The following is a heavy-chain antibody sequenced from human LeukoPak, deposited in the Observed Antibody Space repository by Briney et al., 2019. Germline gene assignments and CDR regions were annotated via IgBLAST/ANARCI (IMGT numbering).Heavy chain of an antibody. CDR1: GYTFTSYG. D-gene: IGHD6-13*01. CDR2: ISAYNGNT. V-gene: IGHV1-18*01. Sequence: ASVKVSCKASGYTFTSYGISWVRQAPGQGLECMGWISAYNGNTNYAQKLQGRVTMTTDTSTSTAYMELRSLRSDDTAVYYCASDRHYSSSWYAFDIWGQGTMVTVSS. J-gene: IGHJ3*02. CDR3: ASDRHYSSSWYAFDI.